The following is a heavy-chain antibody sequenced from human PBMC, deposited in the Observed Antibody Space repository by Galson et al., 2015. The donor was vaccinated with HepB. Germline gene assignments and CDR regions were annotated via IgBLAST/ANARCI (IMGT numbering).Heavy chain of an antibody. Sequence: SLRLSCAASGFTFSSYTMHWVRQAPGEGLEWVSSITGSSSYIYYADSLNGRFTISRDNAENSVYLQLNSLRAEDTALYYCARGRYYLDYWGQGILVTVSS. D-gene: IGHD2-15*01. V-gene: IGHV3-21*01. CDR3: ARGRYYLDY. CDR2: ITGSSSYI. CDR1: GFTFSSYT. J-gene: IGHJ4*02.